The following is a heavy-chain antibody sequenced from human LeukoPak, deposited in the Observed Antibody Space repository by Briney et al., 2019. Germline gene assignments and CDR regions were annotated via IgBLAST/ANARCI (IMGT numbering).Heavy chain of an antibody. CDR2: ISYDGSNK. J-gene: IGHJ6*02. Sequence: GRSLRLSCAASGFTFSSYAMHWVRQAPGKGLEWVAVISYDGSNKYYADSVKGRFTISRDNSKNTLNLQMNSLRAEDTAVYYCAGCRSGYYYGMDVWGQGTTVTVSS. D-gene: IGHD3-3*01. CDR1: GFTFSSYA. CDR3: AGCRSGYYYGMDV. V-gene: IGHV3-30*14.